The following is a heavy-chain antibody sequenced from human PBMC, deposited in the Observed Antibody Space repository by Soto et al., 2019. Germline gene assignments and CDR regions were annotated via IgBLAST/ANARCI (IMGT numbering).Heavy chain of an antibody. J-gene: IGHJ5*02. Sequence: ASVKVSCKASGGTFSSYAISWVRQAPGQGLEWMGGIIPIFGTANYAQKFQGRVTITADESTSTAYMELSSLRSEDTAVYYCARASTFKDILTGYYESGNWFDPWGQGTLVTVSS. CDR2: IIPIFGTA. V-gene: IGHV1-69*13. CDR3: ARASTFKDILTGYYESGNWFDP. D-gene: IGHD3-9*01. CDR1: GGTFSSYA.